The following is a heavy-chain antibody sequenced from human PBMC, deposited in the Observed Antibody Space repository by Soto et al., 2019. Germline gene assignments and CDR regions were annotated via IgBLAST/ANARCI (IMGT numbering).Heavy chain of an antibody. D-gene: IGHD3-10*01. CDR2: INPILSMS. V-gene: IGHV1-69*02. Sequence: QVQLVQSGAEVKKPGSSVRVSCKASGDTFTFYSINWVRQAPGLGLEWMGRINPILSMSNYAQRFQGRVTMPADKSTSTAYMELSSLRSEDTAMYYCASSYGSGYRAFDYWGQEPWSPSP. CDR1: GDTFTFYS. J-gene: IGHJ4*01. CDR3: ASSYGSGYRAFDY.